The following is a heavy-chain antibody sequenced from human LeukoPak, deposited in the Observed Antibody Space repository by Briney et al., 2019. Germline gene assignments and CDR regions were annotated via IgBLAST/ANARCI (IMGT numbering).Heavy chain of an antibody. CDR2: IYHSGST. D-gene: IGHD6-13*01. V-gene: IGHV4-38-2*02. CDR3: ARGLRTGYSSSRFDP. CDR1: GYSISSGYY. J-gene: IGHJ5*02. Sequence: SETLSLTCTVSGYSISSGYYWGWIRQPPGKGLEWIGSIYHSGSTYYNPSLKSRVTISVDTSKNQFSLKLSSVTAADTAVYYCARGLRTGYSSSRFDPWGQGTLVTVSS.